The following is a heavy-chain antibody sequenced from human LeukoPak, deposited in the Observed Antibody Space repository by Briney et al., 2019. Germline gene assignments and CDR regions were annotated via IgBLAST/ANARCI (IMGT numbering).Heavy chain of an antibody. D-gene: IGHD3-10*01. V-gene: IGHV4-4*07. CDR2: IYTSGST. J-gene: IGHJ5*02. CDR1: GGSISSYY. Sequence: SETLSLTCTVSGGSISSYYWSWIRQPAGKGLEWIGRIYTSGSTNYNPSLKSRVTMSVDTSKNQFSLKLSSVTAADTAVYYCARGNRITMVRGVIRNWFDPWGQGTLVTVSS. CDR3: ARGNRITMVRGVIRNWFDP.